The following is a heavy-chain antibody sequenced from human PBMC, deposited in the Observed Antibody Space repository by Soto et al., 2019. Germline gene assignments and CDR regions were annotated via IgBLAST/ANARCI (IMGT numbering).Heavy chain of an antibody. Sequence: EVQLVESGGGLVKPGGSLRLSCAASGFTFSNAWMSWVRQAPGKGLKWVGRIKSKTDGGTTDYAAPVKGRFTISRDDSKNTLYLQMNSLKTEDTAVYYCTTDSILGGRTDYWGQGTLVTVSS. D-gene: IGHD1-26*01. J-gene: IGHJ4*02. CDR3: TTDSILGGRTDY. V-gene: IGHV3-15*01. CDR1: GFTFSNAW. CDR2: IKSKTDGGTT.